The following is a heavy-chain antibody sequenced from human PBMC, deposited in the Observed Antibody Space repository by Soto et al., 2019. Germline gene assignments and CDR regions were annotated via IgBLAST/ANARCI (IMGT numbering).Heavy chain of an antibody. J-gene: IGHJ4*02. D-gene: IGHD6-19*01. Sequence: SEPLSLTCTVSGASISSGDCYWAWIRQLPGKGLEWIGYIYYSGTTYSNPSLKSRVSISVDTSQNQFSLKLSSVTAADTAVYYCAREAGVHYFDYWGQGTLVTVSS. V-gene: IGHV4-31*03. CDR2: IYYSGTT. CDR3: AREAGVHYFDY. CDR1: GASISSGDCY.